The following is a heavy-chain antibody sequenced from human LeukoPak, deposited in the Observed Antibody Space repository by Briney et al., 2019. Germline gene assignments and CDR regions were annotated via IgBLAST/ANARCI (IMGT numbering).Heavy chain of an antibody. CDR1: GGSISSGGYY. J-gene: IGHJ6*02. D-gene: IGHD4-17*01. CDR3: ARYGDYNLWFYYYGMDV. Sequence: PSETLSLTCTVPGGSISSGGYYWSWIRQHPGKGLEWIGYIYYSGSTYYNPSLKSRVTISVDTSKNQFSLKLSSMTAADTAVYYCARYGDYNLWFYYYGMDVWGQGTTVTVSS. CDR2: IYYSGST. V-gene: IGHV4-31*03.